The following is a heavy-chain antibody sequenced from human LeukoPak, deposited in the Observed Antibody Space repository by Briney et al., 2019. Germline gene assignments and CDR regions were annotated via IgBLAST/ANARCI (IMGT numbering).Heavy chain of an antibody. V-gene: IGHV6-1*01. CDR2: TYYRSKWYN. CDR3: ARGSSRIYYYDSSGYSHAFDY. D-gene: IGHD3-22*01. CDR1: GDIVSSNSAA. Sequence: SQTLSLTCVIPGDIVSSNSAAWNWIRQSPSRGLEWLGRTYYRSKWYNDYAVSVKSRITINPDTSKNQFSLQLNSVTPEDTAVYYCARGSSRIYYYDSSGYSHAFDYWGQGTLVTVSS. J-gene: IGHJ4*02.